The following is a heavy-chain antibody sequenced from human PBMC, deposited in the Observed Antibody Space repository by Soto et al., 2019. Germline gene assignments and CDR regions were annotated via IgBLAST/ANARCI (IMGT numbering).Heavy chain of an antibody. Sequence: PSETLSLPCTLSGGSIATYSWCWLLQSPGNGLEWIGYINYRGNPNYHPSLKSRVGITVDTSNEPVALYLNSVTTADTAVYYCARQAGTTGTFDPWGQGTLVTVSS. V-gene: IGHV4-59*01. J-gene: IGHJ5*02. CDR1: GGSIATYS. D-gene: IGHD1-1*01. CDR2: INYRGNP. CDR3: ARQAGTTGTFDP.